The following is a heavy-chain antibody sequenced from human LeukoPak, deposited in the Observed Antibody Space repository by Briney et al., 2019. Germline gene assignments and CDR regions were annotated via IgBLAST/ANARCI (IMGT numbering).Heavy chain of an antibody. CDR1: GYSISNAYY. V-gene: IGHV4-38-2*02. D-gene: IGHD3-10*01. CDR3: AKGSRDGLVRGVIIRRYFDY. CDR2: IYYSGSI. J-gene: IGHJ4*02. Sequence: SETLSLTCSVSGYSISNAYYWGWIRQPPGKGLEWIGSIYYSGSIFYNPSLKSRVTISIDTSKNHFSLKLSSVTAADTAVYYCAKGSRDGLVRGVIIRRYFDYWGQGTLVTVSS.